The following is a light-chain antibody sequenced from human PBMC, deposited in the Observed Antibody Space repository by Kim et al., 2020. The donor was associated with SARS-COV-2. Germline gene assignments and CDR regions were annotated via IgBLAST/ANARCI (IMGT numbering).Light chain of an antibody. V-gene: IGKV1-5*01. CDR2: EAS. CDR1: QSIDRW. Sequence: GDRVTITCRASQSIDRWLAWYQQKPGRAPKLLIYEASSLESGVPSRFAGSRSGTDFTLTISSLQPDDFATYYCQQYDANFGQGTKEDIK. CDR3: QQYDAN. J-gene: IGKJ1*01.